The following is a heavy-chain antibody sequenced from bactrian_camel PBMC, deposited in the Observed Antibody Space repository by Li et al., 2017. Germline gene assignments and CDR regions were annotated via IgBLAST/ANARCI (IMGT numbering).Heavy chain of an antibody. V-gene: IGHV3S47*01. CDR3: AAGGRWAFDGGCKIEPYQYNY. CDR2: IRRSGGET. CDR1: GHSRGSNC. J-gene: IGHJ4*01. D-gene: IGHD7*01. Sequence: VQLVESGGDSVQPGGSLRLTCVVSGHSRGSNCVGWYRLPPGRAPAEREGIAAIRRSGGETWYAGSVEGRFTISHDNAKNTLYLQMNSLKPDDTAVYYCAAGGRWAFDGGCKIEPYQYNYWGQGTQVTVS.